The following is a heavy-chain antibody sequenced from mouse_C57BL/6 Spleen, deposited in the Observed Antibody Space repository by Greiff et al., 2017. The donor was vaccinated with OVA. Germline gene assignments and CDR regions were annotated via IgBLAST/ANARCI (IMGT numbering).Heavy chain of an antibody. Sequence: EVQLQQSGPELVKPGASVKMSCKASGYTFTDYNMHWVKQSHGKSLEWIGYISPNNGGTSYNQKFKGKATLTVNKSSSTAYMELRSLTSEDAAVYYCARSLPGYFDYWGQGTTLTVSS. D-gene: IGHD6-2*01. V-gene: IGHV1-22*01. CDR3: ARSLPGYFDY. CDR1: GYTFTDYN. CDR2: ISPNNGGT. J-gene: IGHJ2*01.